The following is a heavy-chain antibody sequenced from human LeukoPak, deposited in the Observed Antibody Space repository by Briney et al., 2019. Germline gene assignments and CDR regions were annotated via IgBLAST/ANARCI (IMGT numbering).Heavy chain of an antibody. V-gene: IGHV1-18*01. CDR2: IAASNGNT. CDR1: GYTFTNYG. Sequence: ASVRVSCKASGYTFTNYGITWVRQAPGQGLEWMGWIAASNGNTDYAPKFQGRVTMTTDTSTNTAYMELKSLRSDDTALYYCARTYYYSSGTYSVYWGQRTLVTVSS. CDR3: ARTYYYSSGTYSVY. D-gene: IGHD3-10*01. J-gene: IGHJ4*02.